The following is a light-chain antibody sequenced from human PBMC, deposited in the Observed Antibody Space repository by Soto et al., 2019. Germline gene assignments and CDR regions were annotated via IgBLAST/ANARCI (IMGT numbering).Light chain of an antibody. CDR2: DAS. J-gene: IGKJ1*01. V-gene: IGKV1-9*01. CDR3: QHYNTYPWT. CDR1: EDITNY. Sequence: DIQMTQSPFTLSASVGDRVTITCRASEDITNYLAWYQQKVGKAPKLLIYDASTLHSGVPSRFSGSGSGTDFTLTISSLQPGDFATYYCQHYNTYPWTFGQGTKVDNK.